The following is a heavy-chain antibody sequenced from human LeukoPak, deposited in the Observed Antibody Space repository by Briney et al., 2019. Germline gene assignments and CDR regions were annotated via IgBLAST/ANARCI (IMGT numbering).Heavy chain of an antibody. D-gene: IGHD3-22*01. Sequence: PSETLSLTCTVSGGSISSHYWSWIRQPPGKGLEWLGYIYYSGSTNYNPSLKSRVTISVDTSKNQFSLKLSSVTAADTAVYYCAGGGVDYYDSSGYYYAISSLYYYYYMDVWGKGTTVTVSS. CDR2: IYYSGST. CDR1: GGSISSHY. V-gene: IGHV4-59*11. CDR3: AGGGVDYYDSSGYYYAISSLYYYYYMDV. J-gene: IGHJ6*03.